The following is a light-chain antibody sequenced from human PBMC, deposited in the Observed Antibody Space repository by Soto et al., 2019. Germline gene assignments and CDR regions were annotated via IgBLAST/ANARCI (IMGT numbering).Light chain of an antibody. Sequence: QSVLTQPPSVSAAPGQKVTISCSGSSSNIVNNYVSWYQQLPGTAPKLPIYDNNKRPSGIPDRFSGSKSGTSATLGITGLQTGDEADYYCGTWDSSLSAGVFGTGTKVTVL. V-gene: IGLV1-51*01. J-gene: IGLJ1*01. CDR3: GTWDSSLSAGV. CDR2: DNN. CDR1: SSNIVNNY.